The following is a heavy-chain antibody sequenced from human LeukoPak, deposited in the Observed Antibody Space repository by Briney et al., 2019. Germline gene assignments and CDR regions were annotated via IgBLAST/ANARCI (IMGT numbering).Heavy chain of an antibody. Sequence: GGSLRLSCAASGFTFSSYAMSWVRQAPGKGLEWVSAISGSGGSTYYADSVKGRFTVSRDNSKNTLYLQMNDLRTEDTAFYYCTRDSANYHFAYWGQGALVTVSS. CDR1: GFTFSSYA. CDR3: TRDSANYHFAY. J-gene: IGHJ4*02. D-gene: IGHD4/OR15-4a*01. CDR2: ISGSGGST. V-gene: IGHV3-23*01.